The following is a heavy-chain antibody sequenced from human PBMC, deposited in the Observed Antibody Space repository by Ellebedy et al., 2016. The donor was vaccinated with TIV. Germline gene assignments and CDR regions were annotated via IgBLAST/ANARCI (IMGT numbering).Heavy chain of an antibody. CDR1: GFTFSSYA. CDR2: ISGSGGST. D-gene: IGHD1-26*01. CDR3: ANIVGATTIDY. V-gene: IGHV3-23*01. Sequence: GESLKISCAASGFTFSSYAMSWVRQAPGKGLEWVSDISGSGGSTYYADSVKGRFTISRDNSKNTLYLQMNSLRAEDTAVYYCANIVGATTIDYWGQGTLVTVSS. J-gene: IGHJ4*02.